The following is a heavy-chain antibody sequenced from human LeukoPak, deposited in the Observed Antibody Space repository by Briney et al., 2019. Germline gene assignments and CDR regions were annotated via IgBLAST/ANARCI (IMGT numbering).Heavy chain of an antibody. D-gene: IGHD1-1*01. CDR2: IFPGGSHT. J-gene: IGHJ4*02. Sequence: GESLKISCNVSEYSFSTYWIAWVRQMPGKGLEWMGIIFPGGSHTKYSPSFQGQVTISVDKSISTAYLQWSSLRASDTAMYYCARPGERSRRDWNLDQWGQGTLVTVSS. CDR1: EYSFSTYW. V-gene: IGHV5-51*01. CDR3: ARPGERSRRDWNLDQ.